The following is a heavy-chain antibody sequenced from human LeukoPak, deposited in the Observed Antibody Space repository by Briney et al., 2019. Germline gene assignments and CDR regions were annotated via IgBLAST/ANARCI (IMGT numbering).Heavy chain of an antibody. D-gene: IGHD6-13*01. CDR3: ARGRSGGSTWARNPTSTYYLDS. CDR1: GYTFSNYG. J-gene: IGHJ4*02. Sequence: ASVKVSCKASGYTFSNYGINWVQQAPGQGLEWMGWISAYSGNTKYAQKLQGRVTMTTDTSTNTAYMELRSLRSDDTAVFYCARGRSGGSTWARNPTSTYYLDSWGQGTLVIVSS. CDR2: ISAYSGNT. V-gene: IGHV1-18*01.